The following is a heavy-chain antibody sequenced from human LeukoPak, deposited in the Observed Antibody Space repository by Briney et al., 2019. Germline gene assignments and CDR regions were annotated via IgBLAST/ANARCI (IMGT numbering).Heavy chain of an antibody. CDR3: ARGAVYYDRSGNDY. CDR1: GYTFTSYD. CDR2: MNPNSGNT. Sequence: ASVKVSCKASGYTFTSYDINWVRQATGQGLEWMGWMNPNSGNTGYAQKFQGRVTITRTPSISPAYMELSSLRSEDTAVYYCARGAVYYDRSGNDYWGQGTLVTVSS. V-gene: IGHV1-8*03. D-gene: IGHD3-22*01. J-gene: IGHJ4*02.